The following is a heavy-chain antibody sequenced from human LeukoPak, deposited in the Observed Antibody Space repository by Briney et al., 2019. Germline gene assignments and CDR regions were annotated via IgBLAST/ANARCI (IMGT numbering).Heavy chain of an antibody. J-gene: IGHJ4*02. CDR1: GGSISSYY. Sequence: SETLSLTCTVSGGSISSYYWSWIRQPPGKGLEWIGYIYYSGSTNYNPSLKSRVTISVDTSKNQFSLKLSSVTAADTAVYYCARDYGYDYVWGSYRYGGLVYWGQGTLVTVSS. CDR2: IYYSGST. D-gene: IGHD3-16*02. V-gene: IGHV4-59*01. CDR3: ARDYGYDYVWGSYRYGGLVY.